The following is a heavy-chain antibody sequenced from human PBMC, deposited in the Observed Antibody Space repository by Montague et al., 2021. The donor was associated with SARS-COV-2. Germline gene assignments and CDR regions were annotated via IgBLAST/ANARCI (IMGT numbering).Heavy chain of an antibody. CDR2: ISRDSAEV. CDR3: ARDSGITGADDY. V-gene: IGHV3-48*02. Sequence: RLSLSASGFTFSEYHMTWVRQAPGKGLQWVSYISRDSAEVYYAESVKGRFSISRDNDRSALYLQLNNLRNEDTATYYCARDSGITGADDYWGQGTLVVVSS. J-gene: IGHJ4*02. D-gene: IGHD1-14*01. CDR1: GFTFSEYH.